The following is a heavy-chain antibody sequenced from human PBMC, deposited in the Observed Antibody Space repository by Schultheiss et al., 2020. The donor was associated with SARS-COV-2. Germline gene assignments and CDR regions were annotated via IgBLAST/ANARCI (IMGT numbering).Heavy chain of an antibody. CDR3: ASHGPGFDY. CDR1: GFTFSGSA. V-gene: IGHV3-73*01. J-gene: IGHJ4*02. Sequence: GGSLRLSCAASGFTFSGSAMHWVRQASGKGLEWIGRIRSKVNNYATAYAASVKGRFTISRDDSKNTAYLQMNSLRAEDTAVYYCASHGPGFDYWGQGTLVTVSS. CDR2: IRSKVNNYAT. D-gene: IGHD1-14*01.